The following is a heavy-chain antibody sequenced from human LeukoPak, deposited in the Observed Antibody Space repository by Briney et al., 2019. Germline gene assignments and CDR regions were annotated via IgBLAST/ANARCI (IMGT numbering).Heavy chain of an antibody. D-gene: IGHD2-2*01. Sequence: ASVKVSCKASGYTFTGYYMHWVRQAPGQGLGWMGWINPSSGRTNYAQNFQDRVAMIRDTSISTAYMELSSLRSDDTAVYYCARGSSIHVLLYHYYYMDVWGKGTTVAVSS. J-gene: IGHJ6*03. CDR2: INPSSGRT. V-gene: IGHV1-2*02. CDR3: ARGSSIHVLLYHYYYMDV. CDR1: GYTFTGYY.